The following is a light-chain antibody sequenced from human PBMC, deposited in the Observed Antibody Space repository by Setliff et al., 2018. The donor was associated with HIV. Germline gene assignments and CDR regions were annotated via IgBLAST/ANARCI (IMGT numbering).Light chain of an antibody. Sequence: QSALTQPRSVSGSPGQPVTISCTGTSSDVGGYNFVSWYQQHPGKAPKLLIYDVTKRPSGVPDRFSGSKSGNTASLTISGLQPEDEADYFCCSYTPSSTLLYFFGTGTKV. CDR2: DVT. J-gene: IGLJ1*01. CDR3: CSYTPSSTLLYF. V-gene: IGLV2-11*01. CDR1: SSDVGGYNF.